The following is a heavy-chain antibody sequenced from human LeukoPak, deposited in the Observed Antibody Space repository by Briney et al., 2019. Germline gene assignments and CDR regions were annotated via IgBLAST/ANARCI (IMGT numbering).Heavy chain of an antibody. D-gene: IGHD3-16*01. CDR1: GGTFSSYA. Sequence: SVKVSCKASGGTFSSYAISWVRQAPGHRLEWMGRIIPLLGIAKYAQKFQGRVTITADKSTSTAYMELSSLRSEDTAEYYCARGSGGISPNFDYWGQGTLVTVSS. J-gene: IGHJ4*02. CDR3: ARGSGGISPNFDY. V-gene: IGHV1-69*04. CDR2: IIPLLGIA.